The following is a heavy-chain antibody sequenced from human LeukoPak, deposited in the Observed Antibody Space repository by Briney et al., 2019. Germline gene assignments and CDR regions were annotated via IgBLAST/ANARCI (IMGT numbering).Heavy chain of an antibody. V-gene: IGHV4-59*01. CDR3: ATYSGYLHFDY. J-gene: IGHJ4*02. CDR1: GGSISSYY. D-gene: IGHD5-12*01. Sequence: KPSETLSLTCTVSGGSISSYYWSWIRQPPGKGLEWIGYIYYDGSTNYNPSLKSRVTISVDTSKNQFSLKLSSVTAADTAVYYCATYSGYLHFDYWGQGTLVTVSS. CDR2: IYYDGST.